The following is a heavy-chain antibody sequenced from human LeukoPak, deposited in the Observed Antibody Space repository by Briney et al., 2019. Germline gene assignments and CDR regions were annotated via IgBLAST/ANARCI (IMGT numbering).Heavy chain of an antibody. V-gene: IGHV4-59*01. J-gene: IGHJ4*02. CDR2: IYYSGST. D-gene: IGHD3-22*01. CDR3: ARVTGYMIEDYFDY. Sequence: SETLSLTCTVSGGSISSYYWSWIRQPPGKGLEWIGYIYYSGSTNYNPSLKSRVSISVDTSKNQFSLRLSSMTAADTAVYYCARVTGYMIEDYFDYWGQGTLVTVSS. CDR1: GGSISSYY.